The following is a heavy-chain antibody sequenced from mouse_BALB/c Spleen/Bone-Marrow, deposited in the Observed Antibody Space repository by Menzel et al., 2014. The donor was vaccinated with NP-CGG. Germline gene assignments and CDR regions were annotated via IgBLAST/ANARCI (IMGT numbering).Heavy chain of an antibody. CDR3: TREGTFFAY. V-gene: IGHV1S81*02. CDR1: GYTFTSYY. J-gene: IGHJ3*01. CDR2: INPSNGGT. Sequence: VQLQQSGAELVKPGASVKLSCKSSGYTFTSYYMYWVKQRLGQGLEWIGGINPSNGGTNFNEKFKSKATLTVDKSSSTAHMQLSSLTSEDSAVYYCTREGTFFAYWGQGTLVTVSA. D-gene: IGHD3-3*01.